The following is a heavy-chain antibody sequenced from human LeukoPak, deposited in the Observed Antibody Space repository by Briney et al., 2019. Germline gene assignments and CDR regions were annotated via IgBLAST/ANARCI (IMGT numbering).Heavy chain of an antibody. D-gene: IGHD3-22*01. J-gene: IGHJ3*02. V-gene: IGHV4-59*04. CDR1: GGSISSYY. Sequence: PSETLSLTCTVSGGSISSYYWSWIRQPPGKALEWIGNIFYSGSTYYNPSLKSRVTISVDTSKNQFSLKLSSVTAADTAVYYCARQNYYDSSGLDAFDIWGQGTMVTVSS. CDR2: IFYSGST. CDR3: ARQNYYDSSGLDAFDI.